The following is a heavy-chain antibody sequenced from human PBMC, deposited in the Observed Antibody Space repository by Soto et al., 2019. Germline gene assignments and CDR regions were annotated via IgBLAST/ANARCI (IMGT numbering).Heavy chain of an antibody. D-gene: IGHD3-10*01. J-gene: IGHJ4*02. CDR1: GGSISSGGYS. CDR3: AREREYYFDY. Sequence: NPSETLSLTCAVSGGSISSGGYSWSWIRQPPGKGLEWIGYIYHSGSTYYNPSLKSRVTISVDRSKNQFSLKLSSVTAADTAVYYCAREREYYFDYWGQGTLVTVSS. CDR2: IYHSGST. V-gene: IGHV4-30-2*01.